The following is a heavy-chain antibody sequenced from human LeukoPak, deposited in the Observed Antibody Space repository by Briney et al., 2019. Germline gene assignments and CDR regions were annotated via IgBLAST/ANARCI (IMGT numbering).Heavy chain of an antibody. CDR2: IIPIFGTA. V-gene: IGHV1-69*05. J-gene: IGHJ6*03. Sequence: GGSLRLSCAASGFTFSSYAMSWVRQAPGQGLEWMGGIIPIFGTANYAQKFQGRVTITTDESTSTAYMELSSLRSEDTAVYYCARVSWVRPQGQRNRAPTYYYYYKDVWGKGTTVTVSS. CDR1: GFTFSSYA. D-gene: IGHD6-25*01. CDR3: ARVSWVRPQGQRNRAPTYYYYYKDV.